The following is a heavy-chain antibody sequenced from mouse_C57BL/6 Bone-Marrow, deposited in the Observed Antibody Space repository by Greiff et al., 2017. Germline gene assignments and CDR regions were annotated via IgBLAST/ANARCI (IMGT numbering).Heavy chain of an antibody. V-gene: IGHV5-16*01. D-gene: IGHD2-5*01. CDR3: ARDPYYSNYVWYFDV. Sequence: DVKLVESEGGLVQPGSSMKLSCTASGFTFSDYYMAWVRQVPEKGLEWVANINYDGSSTYYLDPLKSRFIISRDNAKNILYLQMSSLKSEDTATYYCARDPYYSNYVWYFDVWGTGTTVTVSS. J-gene: IGHJ1*03. CDR2: INYDGSST. CDR1: GFTFSDYY.